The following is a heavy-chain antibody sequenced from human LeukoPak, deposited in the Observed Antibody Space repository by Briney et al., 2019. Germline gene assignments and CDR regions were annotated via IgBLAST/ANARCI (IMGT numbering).Heavy chain of an antibody. CDR2: IYYSGST. D-gene: IGHD3-3*01. J-gene: IGHJ2*01. V-gene: IGHV4-39*01. Sequence: SETLSLTCTVSGGSISSSSYYWGWIRQPPGKGLEWIGSIYYSGSTYYNPSLKSRVTISVDTSKNQFSLKLSSVTAADTAVYYCARRGSFYDLRDWCFDLWGRGTLVTVSS. CDR3: ARRGSFYDLRDWCFDL. CDR1: GGSISSSSYY.